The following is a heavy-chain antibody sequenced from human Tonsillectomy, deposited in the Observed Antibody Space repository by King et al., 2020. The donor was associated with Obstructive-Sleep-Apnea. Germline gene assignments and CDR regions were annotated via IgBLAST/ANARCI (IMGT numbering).Heavy chain of an antibody. CDR3: ARDGRGGTAVAYLMYYYYGMDV. D-gene: IGHD6-19*01. CDR1: GFTFSSYA. J-gene: IGHJ6*02. CDR2: ISYDGSNK. V-gene: IGHV3-30*04. Sequence: VQLVESGGGVVQPGRSLRLSCAASGFTFSSYAMHWVRQAPGKGLEWVAVISYDGSNKYYADSVKGRFTISRDNSKNTLYLQMNSLRAEDTAVYYCARDGRGGTAVAYLMYYYYGMDVWGQGTTVTVSS.